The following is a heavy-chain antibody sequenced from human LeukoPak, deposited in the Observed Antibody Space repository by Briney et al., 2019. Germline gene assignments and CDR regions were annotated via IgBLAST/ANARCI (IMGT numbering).Heavy chain of an antibody. J-gene: IGHJ6*03. Sequence: VASVKVSCKVSGYTLTELSMHWVRQTPGKGLEWMGGFDPEDGETIYAQKFQGRVTMTEDTSTDTAYMELSSLRSEDTAVYYCATHLPDYYYMYVWGKGTTVTVSS. CDR3: ATHLPDYYYMYV. CDR2: FDPEDGET. V-gene: IGHV1-24*01. CDR1: GYTLTELS. D-gene: IGHD2-2*01.